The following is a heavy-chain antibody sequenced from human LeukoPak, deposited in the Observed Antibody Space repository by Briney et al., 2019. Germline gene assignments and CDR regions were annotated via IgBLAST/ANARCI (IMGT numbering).Heavy chain of an antibody. D-gene: IGHD3-10*01. J-gene: IGHJ4*02. Sequence: MSSETLSLTCTVSGVSISSGGYYWSWIRQHPGKGLEWIGYIYYSGSTYYNPSLKSRLTISVDTSKNQFSLKLSSVTAADTAVYYCARAITSPYFDYWGQGTLVTVSS. CDR2: IYYSGST. CDR1: GVSISSGGYY. V-gene: IGHV4-31*03. CDR3: ARAITSPYFDY.